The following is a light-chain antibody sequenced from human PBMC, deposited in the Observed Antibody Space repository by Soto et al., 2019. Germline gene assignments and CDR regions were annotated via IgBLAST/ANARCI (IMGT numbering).Light chain of an antibody. CDR2: EGS. CDR1: SSDVGSYNL. V-gene: IGLV2-23*01. Sequence: QSALTQPASVSGSPGQSITISCTGTSSDVGSYNLVSWYQQHPGKAPKLMIYEGSKRPSGVSNRFSGSKSGNTASLTISGLQAEDEADYYCCSYAGISTFYVFGTGTKVTLL. CDR3: CSYAGISTFYV. J-gene: IGLJ1*01.